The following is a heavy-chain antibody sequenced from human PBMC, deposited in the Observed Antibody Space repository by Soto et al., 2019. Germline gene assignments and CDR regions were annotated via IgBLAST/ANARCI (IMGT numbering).Heavy chain of an antibody. CDR2: ISGSGGST. Sequence: PGGSLRLSCAASGFTFSSYAITWVRQAPGKGLEWVSSISGSGGSTFYADSVKGRFTISRDNSKNTLYLQMGSLRAEDTAVYYCAREYDSRRYYILDYSGQGTLVTVSS. CDR3: AREYDSRRYYILDY. D-gene: IGHD3-22*01. CDR1: GFTFSSYA. J-gene: IGHJ4*02. V-gene: IGHV3-23*01.